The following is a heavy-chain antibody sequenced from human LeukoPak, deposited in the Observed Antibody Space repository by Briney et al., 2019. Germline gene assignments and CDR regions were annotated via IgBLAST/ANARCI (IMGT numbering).Heavy chain of an antibody. CDR3: ARDIVG. CDR1: EYTLTELS. J-gene: IGHJ4*02. Sequence: EASVKVSCKVSEYTLTELSMHWVRQSPGQGLEWMGIINPSGGSTSYAQKFQGRVTMTRDTSTSTVYMELSSLRSEDTSVYYCARDIVGWGQGTLVTVSS. D-gene: IGHD3-16*02. CDR2: INPSGGST. V-gene: IGHV1-46*01.